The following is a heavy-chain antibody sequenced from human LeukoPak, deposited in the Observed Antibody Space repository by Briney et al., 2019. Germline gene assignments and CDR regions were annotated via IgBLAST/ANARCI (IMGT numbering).Heavy chain of an antibody. D-gene: IGHD4-17*01. CDR1: GFTFDDCA. CDR3: ARVEYGDYYYYYYMDV. Sequence: SGGSLRLSCAASGFTFDDCAMHWVRQAPGKGLEWVSLITYDGGSTLYADSVKGRFTISRDNAKNSLYLHMISLRAEDTAVYYCARVEYGDYYYYYYMDVWGSGTTVTVSS. V-gene: IGHV3-43D*03. J-gene: IGHJ6*03. CDR2: ITYDGGST.